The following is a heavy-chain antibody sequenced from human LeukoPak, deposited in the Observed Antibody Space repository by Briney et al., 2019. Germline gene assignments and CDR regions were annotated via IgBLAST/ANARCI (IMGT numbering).Heavy chain of an antibody. J-gene: IGHJ4*03. D-gene: IGHD2-8*02. CDR2: IYSSRTP. CDR3: ARHYCTRGPCYFDS. Sequence: SETLSLTCTVSGGSMSSNYYWGGMRQPPGRGLAWIGTIYSSRTPYFNPSLNSLVSVFAYTSKTQFSLKLRSVTAADTAVYYCARHYCTRGPCYFDSWGQGTLVTVSS. CDR1: GGSMSSNYY. V-gene: IGHV4-39*01.